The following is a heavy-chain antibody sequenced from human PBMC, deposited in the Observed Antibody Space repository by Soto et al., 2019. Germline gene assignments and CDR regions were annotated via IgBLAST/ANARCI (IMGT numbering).Heavy chain of an antibody. J-gene: IGHJ4*02. V-gene: IGHV4-59*08. CDR3: PRHRHSQQLVRNYYLDY. CDR2: TYYSGST. D-gene: IGHD6-13*01. Sequence: SETLSLTCTVSAASISSYYWSWFRQPPGNGLEWIGYTYYSGSTNYNPSLKSRVTISVDTSKHQFSLKLSSATAADTDVYYCPRHRHSQQLVRNYYLDYWRKRNQVTVCS. CDR1: AASISSYY.